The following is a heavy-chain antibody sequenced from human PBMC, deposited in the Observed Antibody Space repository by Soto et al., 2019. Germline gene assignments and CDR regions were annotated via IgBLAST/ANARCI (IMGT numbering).Heavy chain of an antibody. CDR3: ARDRGSRSSDAFDI. V-gene: IGHV3-7*03. CDR1: GFTFSSYW. J-gene: IGHJ3*02. D-gene: IGHD6-6*01. CDR2: IKQDGSEK. Sequence: GGSLRLSCAASGFTFSSYWMSWVRQAPGKGLEWVANIKQDGSEKYYVDSVKGRFTISRDNAKNSLYLQMNSLRAEDPAVYYCARDRGSRSSDAFDIWGQGTLVTVSS.